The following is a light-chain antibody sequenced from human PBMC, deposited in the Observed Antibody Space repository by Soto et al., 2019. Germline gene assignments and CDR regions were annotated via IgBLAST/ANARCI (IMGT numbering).Light chain of an antibody. V-gene: IGKV1-5*03. Sequence: DIQMTQSPSTLSASVGYRVTITCRASQSISNWLALYQQRPGKAPRLLIYKASNLESGVPSRFSGSGSGTEFTLIITSLQPDDSATYYCQQYNSYSWTFGQGTKVDIK. CDR3: QQYNSYSWT. J-gene: IGKJ1*01. CDR1: QSISNW. CDR2: KAS.